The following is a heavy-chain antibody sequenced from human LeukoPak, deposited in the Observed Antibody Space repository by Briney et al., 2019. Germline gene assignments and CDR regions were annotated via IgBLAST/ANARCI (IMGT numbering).Heavy chain of an antibody. CDR2: ISSSSSYI. CDR3: ARGSGWYYYYYGMDV. Sequence: GGSLRLSCAASGFTFSSYSMNWFRQAPGKGLEWVSSISSSSSYIYYADSVKGRFTISRDNAKNSLYLQMNSLRAEDTAVYYCARGSGWYYYYYGMDVWGQGTTVTVSS. CDR1: GFTFSSYS. V-gene: IGHV3-21*01. D-gene: IGHD6-19*01. J-gene: IGHJ6*02.